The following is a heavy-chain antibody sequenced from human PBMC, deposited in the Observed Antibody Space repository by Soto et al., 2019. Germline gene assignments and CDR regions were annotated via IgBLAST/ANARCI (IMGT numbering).Heavy chain of an antibody. CDR3: ARRRGVVSTSSFRTRAPSFDY. D-gene: IGHD2-2*01. CDR1: GYTFTSYD. J-gene: IGHJ4*02. Sequence: ASVKVSCKASGYTFTSYDINWVRQATGQGLEWMGWMNPNSGNTGYAQKFQGRVTMTRNTSISTAYMELSSLRSEDTAVYYCARRRGVVSTSSFRTRAPSFDYWGQGTLVTVSS. V-gene: IGHV1-8*01. CDR2: MNPNSGNT.